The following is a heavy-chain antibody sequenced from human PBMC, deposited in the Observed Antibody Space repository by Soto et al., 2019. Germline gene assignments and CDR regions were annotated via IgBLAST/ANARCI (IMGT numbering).Heavy chain of an antibody. V-gene: IGHV3-23*01. CDR2: IGGSGGST. Sequence: GGSLRLSCAASGFTFRSYAMSWVRQAPGKGLEWVSAIGGSGGSTFYADSVRGRFTISRDNSKNTLYLQMNSLRAEDTAVYYCAKCASLRVAEVDYWGQGALVTVSS. J-gene: IGHJ4*02. D-gene: IGHD3-16*01. CDR3: AKCASLRVAEVDY. CDR1: GFTFRSYA.